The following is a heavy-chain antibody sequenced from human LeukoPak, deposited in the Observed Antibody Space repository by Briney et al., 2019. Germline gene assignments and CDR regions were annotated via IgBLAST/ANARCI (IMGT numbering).Heavy chain of an antibody. V-gene: IGHV4-34*01. CDR1: GGSFSGYY. CDR2: ITHSGTT. D-gene: IGHD6-19*01. Sequence: SETLSLTCAVYGGSFSGYYWSWIRQPPGKGLEWIGEITHSGTTNYNPSLKSRVTISVDTSKNQFSLRLSSVTAADTAVYYCAREDSSGWYGIGYWGQGTLVTVSS. J-gene: IGHJ4*02. CDR3: AREDSSGWYGIGY.